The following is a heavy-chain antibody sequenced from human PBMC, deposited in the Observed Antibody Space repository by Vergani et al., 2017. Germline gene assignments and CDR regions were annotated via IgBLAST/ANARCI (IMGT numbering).Heavy chain of an antibody. Sequence: QITLKESGPTLVKPTQTLTLTCTFSGFTLTTRGMAVGWNRQPPGMALEWLAIVFWDDDKCYSPSLRNRVTITRDTSRNQVVLTMTSIDPVDTATYYCTHRPDCSVGHCYEDYWGQGTLVTVSS. CDR3: THRPDCSVGHCYEDY. V-gene: IGHV2-5*02. D-gene: IGHD2-15*01. CDR2: VFWDDDK. J-gene: IGHJ4*02. CDR1: GFTLTTRGMA.